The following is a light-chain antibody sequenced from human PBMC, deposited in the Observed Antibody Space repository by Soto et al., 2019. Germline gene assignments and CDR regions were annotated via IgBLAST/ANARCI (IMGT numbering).Light chain of an antibody. Sequence: DIQMTQSPSTLSASVGDRVTITCRASQSISSWLAWYQQKPGKAPKLLIYKASSLESGVPSRFSGSGSGTAFTLTITSVQPDDFATYYCQQYNSYTWTFGQGTKVEIK. V-gene: IGKV1-5*03. CDR2: KAS. J-gene: IGKJ1*01. CDR1: QSISSW. CDR3: QQYNSYTWT.